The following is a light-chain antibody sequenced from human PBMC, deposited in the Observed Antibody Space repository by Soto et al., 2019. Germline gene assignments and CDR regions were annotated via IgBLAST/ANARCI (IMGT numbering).Light chain of an antibody. CDR3: SGALTRKSDLVV. V-gene: IGLV2-14*01. CDR1: DSDLGGYNF. Sequence: QSALTHPASVSGSPGQSITIACSGIDSDLGGYNFVSWYEVHPGKAPKLLIYELNKRPSGVSDRFSGSKSGSTASLTISGLRPEGEGDYYCSGALTRKSDLVVFGGGTQLTVL. J-gene: IGLJ2*01. CDR2: ELN.